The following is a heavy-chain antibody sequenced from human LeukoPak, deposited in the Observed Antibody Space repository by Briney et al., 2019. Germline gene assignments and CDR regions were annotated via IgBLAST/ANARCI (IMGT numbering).Heavy chain of an antibody. CDR1: GFTFSSYT. CDR2: ICTSAGST. D-gene: IGHD3-10*01. J-gene: IGHJ4*02. CDR3: AKDPNWDRGY. V-gene: IGHV3-23*01. Sequence: GGSLRLSCATSGFTFSSYTMTWVRQAPGKGLEYVSRICTSAGSTIYADSVRGRSTISRDNSENTVCLQMDRLRVEHTAVYYCAKDPNWDRGYWGQGTLVTVSS.